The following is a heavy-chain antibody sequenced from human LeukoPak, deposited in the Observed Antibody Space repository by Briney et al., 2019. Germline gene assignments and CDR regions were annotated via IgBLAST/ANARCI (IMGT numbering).Heavy chain of an antibody. CDR2: IYHSGST. J-gene: IGHJ4*02. CDR3: ARGRETYYYDSSGYVYYFDY. CDR1: GGFISSSNW. Sequence: SETLSLTCAVSGGFISSSNWWSWVRQPPGKGLEWIGEIYHSGSTNYNPSLKSRVTISVDKSKNQFSLKLSSVTAADTAVYYCARGRETYYYDSSGYVYYFDYWGQGTLVTVSS. D-gene: IGHD3-22*01. V-gene: IGHV4-4*02.